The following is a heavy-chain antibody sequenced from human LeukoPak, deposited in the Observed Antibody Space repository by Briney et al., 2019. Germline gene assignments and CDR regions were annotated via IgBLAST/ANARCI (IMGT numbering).Heavy chain of an antibody. CDR1: GFTFSSYS. CDR2: ISSSSSYI. Sequence: GSLRLSCAASGFTFSSYSMDWVRQAPGKGLEWVSSISSSSSYIYYADSVKGRFTISRDNAKNSLYLQMNSLRAEDTAVYYCARKSGSYPDYWGQGTLVTVSS. CDR3: ARKSGSYPDY. D-gene: IGHD1-26*01. V-gene: IGHV3-21*01. J-gene: IGHJ4*02.